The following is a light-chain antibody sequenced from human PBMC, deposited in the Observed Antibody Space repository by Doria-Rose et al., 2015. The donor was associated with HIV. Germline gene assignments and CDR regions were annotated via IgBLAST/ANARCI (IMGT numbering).Light chain of an antibody. CDR3: QQTYSSPPWT. V-gene: IGKV1-39*01. CDR1: QTVSTY. J-gene: IGKJ1*01. CDR2: AAS. Sequence: DIQMTQSPSSLSASIGDSVTITCRASQTVSTYLNWFQQEPGKAPKLLIYAASRLQSGVPPRFSGSGSGTDFTLTISGLQPGDFATYYCQQTYSSPPWTFGQGTKVEMK.